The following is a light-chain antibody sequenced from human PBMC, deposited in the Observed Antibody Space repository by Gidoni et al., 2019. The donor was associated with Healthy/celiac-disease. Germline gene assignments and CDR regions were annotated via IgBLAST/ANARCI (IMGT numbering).Light chain of an antibody. CDR1: QSISSY. CDR2: AAS. CDR3: QQSYSTPQT. J-gene: IGKJ3*01. Sequence: DIQMTPSPSSLSASVGDRVTITCRASQSISSYLNWYQQKPGKAPKLLIYAASSLQSGVPSRVSGSGSGTDFTLTISSLQPEDFATYYCQQSYSTPQTFGPGTKVEIK. V-gene: IGKV1-39*01.